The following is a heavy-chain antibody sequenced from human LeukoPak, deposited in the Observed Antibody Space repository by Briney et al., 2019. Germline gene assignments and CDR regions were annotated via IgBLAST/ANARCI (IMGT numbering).Heavy chain of an antibody. V-gene: IGHV3-21*01. CDR3: ARVPSFWSGYYADY. CDR1: GFNLSSYV. J-gene: IGHJ4*02. CDR2: ISRGSIHI. Sequence: PGGSLRLSCAASGFNLSSYVFNWVRQAPGGGLEWVSSISRGSIHIYYGDSVKGRFTISRDNAKNSLFLEMNSLRAEDTAVYYCARVPSFWSGYYADYWGRGTLVTVSS. D-gene: IGHD3-3*01.